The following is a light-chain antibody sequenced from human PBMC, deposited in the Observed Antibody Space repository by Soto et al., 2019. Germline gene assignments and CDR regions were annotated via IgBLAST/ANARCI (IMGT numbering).Light chain of an antibody. Sequence: QSVLTPPPSGSGSPGESVTISCTGTSSDVGGYNYVSWYQQHPVKAPKVIIYEVSKRPSGVPDRFSGSKSGRTASLTVSGLQAEDEADYYCSSYAVTNIFVFGTGTKVTVL. CDR2: EVS. CDR1: SSDVGGYNY. J-gene: IGLJ1*01. CDR3: SSYAVTNIFV. V-gene: IGLV2-8*01.